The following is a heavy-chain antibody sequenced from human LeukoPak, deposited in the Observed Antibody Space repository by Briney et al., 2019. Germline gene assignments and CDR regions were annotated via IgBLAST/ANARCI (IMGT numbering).Heavy chain of an antibody. J-gene: IGHJ3*02. V-gene: IGHV3-11*06. CDR1: GFTFSDYY. D-gene: IGHD2-21*02. CDR2: ISSSSSYT. CDR3: ARGGVVTAHDAFDI. Sequence: GGSLRLSCAASGFTFSDYYMSWIRQAPGKGLEWVSYISSSSSYTNYAASVKGRFTISRDNAKNSLYLQMNSLRAEDTAVYYCARGGVVTAHDAFDIWGQGTMVTVSS.